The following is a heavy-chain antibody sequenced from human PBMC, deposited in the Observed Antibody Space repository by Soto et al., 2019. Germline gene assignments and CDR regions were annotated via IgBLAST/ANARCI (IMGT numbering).Heavy chain of an antibody. J-gene: IGHJ4*02. Sequence: ASVKVSCKTFGYTFTSYYMHWVRQAPGQGLEWMGMINPNVGSTSYTQKFQDRVTMTKDTSTSTVYMELSSLRSEDSAMYYCARGSTDSYPGSRIFDFWGRGTLVTVSS. V-gene: IGHV1-46*01. CDR2: INPNVGST. D-gene: IGHD3-10*01. CDR3: ARGSTDSYPGSRIFDF. CDR1: GYTFTSYY.